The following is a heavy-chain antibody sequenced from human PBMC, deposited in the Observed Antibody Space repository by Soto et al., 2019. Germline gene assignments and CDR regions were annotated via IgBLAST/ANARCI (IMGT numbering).Heavy chain of an antibody. CDR3: ARQINGDYTAFDI. V-gene: IGHV3-21*01. Sequence: GGSLRLSCAASGFTFSNYNMNWVRQAPGKRLEWVSSISGSSSYIYYADPLKGRFTISRDNAKNSLYLQMNTLRAEDTAVYYCARQINGDYTAFDIWGQGTLVTVSS. CDR2: ISGSSSYI. J-gene: IGHJ3*02. CDR1: GFTFSNYN. D-gene: IGHD4-17*01.